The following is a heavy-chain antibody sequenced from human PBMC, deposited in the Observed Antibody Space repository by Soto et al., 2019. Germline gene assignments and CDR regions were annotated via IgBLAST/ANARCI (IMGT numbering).Heavy chain of an antibody. CDR2: IIPILGIA. Sequence: GASVKVSRKASGGTFSSYTISWVRQAPGQGLEWMGRIIPILGIANYAQKFQGRVTITADKSTSTAYMELSSLRSEDTAVYYCARAFLTGYSLDYWGQGTLVTVSS. V-gene: IGHV1-69*02. CDR3: ARAFLTGYSLDY. D-gene: IGHD3-9*01. CDR1: GGTFSSYT. J-gene: IGHJ4*02.